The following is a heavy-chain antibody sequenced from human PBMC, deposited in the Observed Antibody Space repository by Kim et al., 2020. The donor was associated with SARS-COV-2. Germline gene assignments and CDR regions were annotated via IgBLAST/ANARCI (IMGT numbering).Heavy chain of an antibody. D-gene: IGHD4-4*01. J-gene: IGHJ4*02. CDR2: T. V-gene: IGHV4-30-2*01. CDR3: TRGPYSDYFDY. Sequence: TYYNPSLMSRATISVDRSKNQFSLTLTSVTAADTAVYYCTRGPYSDYFDYWGQGTLVTVSS.